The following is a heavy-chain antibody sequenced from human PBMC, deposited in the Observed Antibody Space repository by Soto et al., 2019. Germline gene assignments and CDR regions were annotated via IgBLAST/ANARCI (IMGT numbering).Heavy chain of an antibody. CDR1: GFTFSSYS. Sequence: EVQLVESGGGLVKPGRSLRLTCEASGFTFSSYSMHWVRQAPGKGLEWVSSINSGGTQIYYADSVKGRFSMSRDTVKRSLFLQMNSRLAEDTGVYFCGSGSTTVPYLGFAYWGQGALLSVS. CDR2: INSGGTQI. CDR3: GSGSTTVPYLGFAY. J-gene: IGHJ4*02. D-gene: IGHD4-17*01. V-gene: IGHV3-21*04.